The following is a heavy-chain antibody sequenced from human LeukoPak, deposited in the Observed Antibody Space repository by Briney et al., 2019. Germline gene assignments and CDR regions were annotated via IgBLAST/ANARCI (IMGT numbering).Heavy chain of an antibody. CDR2: IWYDGSNK. D-gene: IGHD1-26*01. Sequence: GRSLRLSCAASGFTFSSYSMHWVRQAPGKGLEWVAVIWYDGSNKYYADSVKGRFTISRDNSKNTLYLQMNSLRAEDTAVYYCASSGGNYYYYGMDVWGQGTTVTVSS. CDR1: GFTFSSYS. V-gene: IGHV3-33*01. CDR3: ASSGGNYYYYGMDV. J-gene: IGHJ6*02.